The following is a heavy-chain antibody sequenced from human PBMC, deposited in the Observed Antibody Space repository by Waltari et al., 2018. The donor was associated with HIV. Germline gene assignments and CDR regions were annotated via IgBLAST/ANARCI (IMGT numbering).Heavy chain of an antibody. CDR1: GFTFSSYG. CDR2: IWYDGSNK. V-gene: IGHV3-33*01. D-gene: IGHD3-22*01. Sequence: QVQLVESGGGVVQPGRSLRLSCAASGFTFSSYGMHWVRQAPGKGLEWVAVIWYDGSNKDYADSVKGRFTISRDNSKNTLYLQMNSLRAEDTAVYYCARDLQKWLFPLGPWGQGTLVTVSS. J-gene: IGHJ5*02. CDR3: ARDLQKWLFPLGP.